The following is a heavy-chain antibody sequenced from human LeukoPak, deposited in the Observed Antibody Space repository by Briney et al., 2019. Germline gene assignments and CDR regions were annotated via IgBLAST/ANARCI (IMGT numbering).Heavy chain of an antibody. D-gene: IGHD2-15*01. CDR2: ISSSSSTI. CDR3: ARDPDDGSQIYYYYGMDV. V-gene: IGHV3-48*04. J-gene: IGHJ6*02. Sequence: PGGSLRLSCAASGFTFSSYSMNWVRQAPGKGLEWVSYISSSSSTIYYADSVKGRFTISRDNAKNSLYLQMNSLRAEDTAVYYCARDPDDGSQIYYYYGMDVWGQGTTVTVSS. CDR1: GFTFSSYS.